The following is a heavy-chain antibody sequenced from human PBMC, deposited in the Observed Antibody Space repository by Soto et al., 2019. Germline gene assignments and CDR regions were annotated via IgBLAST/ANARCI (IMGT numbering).Heavy chain of an antibody. CDR3: ARDNHFDGSPYSHAFDF. J-gene: IGHJ4*02. CDR1: GFTFKTYS. D-gene: IGHD2-15*01. CDR2: IDSGSNNI. Sequence: EVHLVESGGGLVQPGGSLRLSCEASGFTFKTYSMNWVRQAPGKGPEWVSYIDSGSNNIQYADSVKGRFTISRDNAKNSLSLQMNSVRDEDTAVFYWARDNHFDGSPYSHAFDFGGRGVLVTVPS. V-gene: IGHV3-48*02.